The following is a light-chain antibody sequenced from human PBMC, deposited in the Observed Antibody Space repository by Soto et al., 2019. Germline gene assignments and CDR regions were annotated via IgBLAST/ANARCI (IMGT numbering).Light chain of an antibody. J-gene: IGKJ3*01. V-gene: IGKV1-39*01. CDR1: QTVIRY. CDR2: AVS. Sequence: IQMTQFPSSLSASVGDRVTITCRAGQTVIRYLNWYQQKPGRAPNLLIYAVSNLQSGVPSRFSGSGSGTEFTLTISDLQPEDFATYYCQQSYSTLFTFGPGNKGEIK. CDR3: QQSYSTLFT.